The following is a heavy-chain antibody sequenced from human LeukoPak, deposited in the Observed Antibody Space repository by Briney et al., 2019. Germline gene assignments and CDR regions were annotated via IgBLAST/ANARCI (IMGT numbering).Heavy chain of an antibody. V-gene: IGHV3-23*01. CDR2: IRDNGGDT. Sequence: GGSLRLSCAASGFTFNNYAMSWVRQAPGKGLEWVSAIRDNGGDTKYADSVKGRFTISRDNSKNTLYLQMNSLRVEDTAIYYCGKDWKLDYWGQGTLVTVSS. CDR1: GFTFNNYA. J-gene: IGHJ4*02. D-gene: IGHD1-1*01. CDR3: GKDWKLDY.